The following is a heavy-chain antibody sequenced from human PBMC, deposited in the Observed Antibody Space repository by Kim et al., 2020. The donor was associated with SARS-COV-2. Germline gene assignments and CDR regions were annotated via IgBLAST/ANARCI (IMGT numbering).Heavy chain of an antibody. CDR1: GFTFSSYA. Sequence: GGSLRLSCAASGFTFSSYAMHWVRQAPGKGLEWVAVISYDGSNKYYADSVKGRFTISRDNSKNTLYLQMNSLRAEDTAVYYCARDVVVVATAGRYYYYY. CDR2: ISYDGSNK. CDR3: ARDVVVVATAGRYYYYY. V-gene: IGHV3-30-3*01. J-gene: IGHJ6*03. D-gene: IGHD2-15*01.